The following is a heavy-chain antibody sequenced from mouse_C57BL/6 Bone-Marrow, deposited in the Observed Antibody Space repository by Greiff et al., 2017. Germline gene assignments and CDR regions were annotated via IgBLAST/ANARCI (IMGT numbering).Heavy chain of an antibody. CDR1: GYTFTSHG. V-gene: IGHV1-81*01. Sequence: QVQLQQSGAELARPGASVKLSCKASGYTFTSHGISWVKLRTGQGLEWIGEIYPRRGNTYYNEKFKGKATLTADKSSSTAYMELRSLTSEDSAVYVCANAYYSNYGFAYWGQGTLVTVSA. D-gene: IGHD2-5*01. J-gene: IGHJ3*01. CDR2: IYPRRGNT. CDR3: ANAYYSNYGFAY.